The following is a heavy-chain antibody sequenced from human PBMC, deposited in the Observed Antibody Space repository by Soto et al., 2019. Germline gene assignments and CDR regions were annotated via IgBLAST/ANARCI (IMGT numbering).Heavy chain of an antibody. J-gene: IGHJ6*02. D-gene: IGHD2-21*02. CDR3: AREETAWPLAYGLDV. CDR2: IGTRSDV. V-gene: IGHV3-21*01. Sequence: GGSLRLSCAASGFTFSSYSIHWVRQASGKGLEWVSSIGTRSDVYYADSVKGRFTISRDNAKNSMALQMNSLRAEDTGVYYCAREETAWPLAYGLDVWGQGTTVTVSS. CDR1: GFTFSSYS.